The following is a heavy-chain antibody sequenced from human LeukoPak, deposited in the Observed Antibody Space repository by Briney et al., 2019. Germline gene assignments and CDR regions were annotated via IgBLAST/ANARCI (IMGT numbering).Heavy chain of an antibody. V-gene: IGHV4-39*07. CDR3: ARDADGGPYYYYGMDV. J-gene: IGHJ6*02. D-gene: IGHD3-16*01. Sequence: SETLSLTCTVSGGSISSSSYYWGWIRQPPGKGLEWIGSIYYSGSTYYNPSLKSRVTISVDTSKNQFSLKLSSVTAADTAVYYCARDADGGPYYYYGMDVWGQGTTVTVSS. CDR2: IYYSGST. CDR1: GGSISSSSYY.